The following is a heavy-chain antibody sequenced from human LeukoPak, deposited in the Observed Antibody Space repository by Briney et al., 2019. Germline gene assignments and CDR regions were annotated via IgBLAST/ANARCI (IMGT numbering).Heavy chain of an antibody. CDR3: ARATYDILTGYYFDY. Sequence: KASETLSLTCAVYGGSFSGYYWSWIRQPPGKGLGWIGEINHSGSTNYNPSLKSRVTISVDTSKNQFSLKLSSVTAADTAVYYCARATYDILTGYYFDYWGQGTLVTVSS. D-gene: IGHD3-9*01. CDR2: INHSGST. J-gene: IGHJ4*02. CDR1: GGSFSGYY. V-gene: IGHV4-34*01.